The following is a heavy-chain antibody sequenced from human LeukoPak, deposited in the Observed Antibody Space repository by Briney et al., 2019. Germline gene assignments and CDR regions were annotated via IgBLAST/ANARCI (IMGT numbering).Heavy chain of an antibody. CDR2: INPSGNIT. D-gene: IGHD2-2*01. J-gene: IGHJ4*02. V-gene: IGHV1-46*01. Sequence: GASVKVSCTASGDTFTSYYIHWVRQAPGQGLEWMGIINPSGNITTYIQKFQGRVIMTSDASSSTVYMELSSLTSEDTAVYYCAREAPSTCYFDYWGQGNLVTVSS. CDR3: AREAPSTCYFDY. CDR1: GDTFTSYY.